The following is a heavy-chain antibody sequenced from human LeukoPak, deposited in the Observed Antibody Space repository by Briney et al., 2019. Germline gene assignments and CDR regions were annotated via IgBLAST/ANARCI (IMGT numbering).Heavy chain of an antibody. V-gene: IGHV3-48*01. Sequence: GGSLRLSCAASGFTFSSYSMNWVRQAPGKGLEWVSYISSSSSTIYYAASVKGRFTISRDNAKNSLYLQMNSLRAEDTAVYYCARDPEWELLFPSYYFDYWGQGTLVTVSS. D-gene: IGHD1-26*01. CDR1: GFTFSSYS. CDR2: ISSSSSTI. CDR3: ARDPEWELLFPSYYFDY. J-gene: IGHJ4*02.